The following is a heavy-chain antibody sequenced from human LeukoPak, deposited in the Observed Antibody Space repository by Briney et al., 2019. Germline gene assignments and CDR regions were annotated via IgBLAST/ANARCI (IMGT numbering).Heavy chain of an antibody. J-gene: IGHJ4*02. CDR1: GFTFRSYG. Sequence: GGSLRLSCAASGFTFRSYGMHWVRQAPGKGLEWVAVISYDGSNKYYADSVKGRFTISRDNSKNTLYLQMNSLRAEDTAVYYCAKLEVGATFDYWGQGTLVTVSS. D-gene: IGHD1-26*01. CDR2: ISYDGSNK. V-gene: IGHV3-30*18. CDR3: AKLEVGATFDY.